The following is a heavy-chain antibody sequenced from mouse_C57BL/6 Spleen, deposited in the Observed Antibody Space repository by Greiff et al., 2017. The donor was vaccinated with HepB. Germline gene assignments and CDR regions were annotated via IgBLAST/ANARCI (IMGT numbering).Heavy chain of an antibody. V-gene: IGHV5-17*01. CDR3: ARPGPDYYAMDY. CDR2: ISSGSSTI. Sequence: EVMLVESGGGLVKPGGSLKLSCAASGFTFSDYGMHWVRQAPEKGLEWVAYISSGSSTIYYADTVKGRFTISRDNAKNTLFLQMTSLRSEDTAMYYCARPGPDYYAMDYWGQGTSVTVSS. J-gene: IGHJ4*01. CDR1: GFTFSDYG. D-gene: IGHD4-1*01.